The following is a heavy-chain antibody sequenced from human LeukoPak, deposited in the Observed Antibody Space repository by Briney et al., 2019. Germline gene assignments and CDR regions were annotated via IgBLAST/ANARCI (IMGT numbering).Heavy chain of an antibody. Sequence: GGSLRLSCAASGFTFSSYAMHWVRQAPGEGLEWVAVISYDGSNKYYADSVKGRFTISRDNSKNTLYLQMNSLRAEDTAVYYCAREGEIGWVDYWGQGTPVTVSS. CDR1: GFTFSSYA. V-gene: IGHV3-30*04. CDR3: AREGEIGWVDY. CDR2: ISYDGSNK. D-gene: IGHD2/OR15-2a*01. J-gene: IGHJ4*02.